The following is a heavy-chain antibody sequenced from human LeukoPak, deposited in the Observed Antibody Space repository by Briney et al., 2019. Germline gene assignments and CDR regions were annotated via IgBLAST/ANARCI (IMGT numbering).Heavy chain of an antibody. Sequence: SSETLSLTCTVSDDSITMYYWTWIRQPPGKGLEWIGYVDYTGSTKFNPSLNGRVSISRDTSNNFFSLRLRSVTAADTAVYFCARGRVSSSTWYSTYYYFFYMDLWGKGTTVTVSS. CDR3: ARGRVSSSTWYSTYYYFFYMDL. CDR1: DDSITMYY. D-gene: IGHD4-11*01. CDR2: VDYTGST. J-gene: IGHJ6*03. V-gene: IGHV4-59*01.